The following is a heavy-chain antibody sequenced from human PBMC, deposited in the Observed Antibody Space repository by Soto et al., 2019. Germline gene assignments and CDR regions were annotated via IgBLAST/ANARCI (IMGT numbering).Heavy chain of an antibody. Sequence: GESLKISCAASGFTVSSNYMSWVRQAPGKGLEWVSVIYSGGSTYYADSVKGRFTISRDNSKNTLYLQMNSLRAEDTAVYYCARDKYYGSGGHYYYYGMDVWGQGTTVTVSS. V-gene: IGHV3-66*01. CDR2: IYSGGST. J-gene: IGHJ6*02. D-gene: IGHD3-10*01. CDR3: ARDKYYGSGGHYYYYGMDV. CDR1: GFTVSSNY.